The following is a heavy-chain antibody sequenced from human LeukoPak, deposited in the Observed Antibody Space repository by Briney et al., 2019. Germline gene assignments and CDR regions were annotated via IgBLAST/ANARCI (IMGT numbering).Heavy chain of an antibody. CDR3: ARGRVRTTTRWFDP. CDR1: GGSFSGYY. Sequence: SETLSLTCAVYGGSFSGYYWSWIRQPPGKGLEWIGEINHSGSTNYNPSLKSRVTISVDTSKNQFSLKLSSVTAADTAVYYCARGRVRTTTRWFDPWGQGTLVTVSS. CDR2: INHSGST. V-gene: IGHV4-34*01. D-gene: IGHD2-2*01. J-gene: IGHJ5*02.